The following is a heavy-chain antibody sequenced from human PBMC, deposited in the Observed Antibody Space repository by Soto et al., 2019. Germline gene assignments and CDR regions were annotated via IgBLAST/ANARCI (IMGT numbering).Heavy chain of an antibody. D-gene: IGHD3-22*01. J-gene: IGHJ1*01. CDR3: ARDLDGLHDDTSGPFPRPG. Sequence: SETLSLTCTVSGGSICSDDYYWSWIRQAPGRGLEWIGYIHSSGSIYYNPSLKSRATMSIDTAGNQFSLKVSSVTVADTAVYYCARDLDGLHDDTSGPFPRPGWGQGTLVTVSS. V-gene: IGHV4-30-4*01. CDR2: IHSSGSI. CDR1: GGSICSDDYY.